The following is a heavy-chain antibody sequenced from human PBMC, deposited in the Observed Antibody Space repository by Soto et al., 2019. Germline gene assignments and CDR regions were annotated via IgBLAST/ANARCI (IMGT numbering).Heavy chain of an antibody. V-gene: IGHV1-18*01. CDR3: ARDNDHLNSQYYDSSS. J-gene: IGHJ5*02. CDR2: ISAYNGNT. D-gene: IGHD3-22*01. CDR1: GYSFSSYG. Sequence: QVQLVQSGAEVKKPGASVKVSCKASGYSFSSYGISWVRQAPGQGLEWMGWISAYNGNTNFAQKLQNRVTMTTDTSTTTAYMELRSLRSDDTAVYYCARDNDHLNSQYYDSSSWGQGTLVTVSS.